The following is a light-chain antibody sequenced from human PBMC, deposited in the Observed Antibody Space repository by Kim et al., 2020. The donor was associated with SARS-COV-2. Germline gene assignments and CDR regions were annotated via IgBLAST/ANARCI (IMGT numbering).Light chain of an antibody. V-gene: IGKV1-16*01. CDR1: QGISNH. Sequence: APVVGTITIPCGAKQGISNHLAWFQLRPGKAPKSLIFAASRLQSGVPSRFSGSGTDTHFTLTISGLQPEDFATYFCQEYNSYPHTFGQGTKLEI. CDR2: AAS. J-gene: IGKJ2*01. CDR3: QEYNSYPHT.